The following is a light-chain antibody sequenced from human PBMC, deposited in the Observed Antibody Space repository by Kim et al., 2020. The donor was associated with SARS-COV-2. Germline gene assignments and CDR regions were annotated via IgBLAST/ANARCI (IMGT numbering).Light chain of an antibody. V-gene: IGKV1-9*01. Sequence: PSVGERVIITCRASQDIKNSLAWYQQKSGKAPNLLIYGASTLQSGVPSRFSGSGSGTDFTLTIYNVQPEDFATYYCQQLNSYPFTFGQGTRLEIK. CDR2: GAS. CDR3: QQLNSYPFT. CDR1: QDIKNS. J-gene: IGKJ5*01.